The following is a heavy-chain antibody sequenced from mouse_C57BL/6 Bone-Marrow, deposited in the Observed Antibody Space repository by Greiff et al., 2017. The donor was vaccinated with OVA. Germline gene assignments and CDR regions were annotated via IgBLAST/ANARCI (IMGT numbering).Heavy chain of an antibody. D-gene: IGHD2-2*01. Sequence: VTLKVSGAELVRPGASVKLSCTASGFNIKDDYMHWVKQRPEQGLEWIGWIDPENGDTEYASKFQGKATITADTSSNTAYLQLSSLTSEDTAVYYCTTDGYDWFAYWGQGTLVTVSA. CDR1: GFNIKDDY. J-gene: IGHJ3*01. CDR3: TTDGYDWFAY. CDR2: IDPENGDT. V-gene: IGHV14-4*01.